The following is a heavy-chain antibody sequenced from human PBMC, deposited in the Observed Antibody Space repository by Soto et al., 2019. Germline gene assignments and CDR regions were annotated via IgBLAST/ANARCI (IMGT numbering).Heavy chain of an antibody. J-gene: IGHJ6*02. CDR1: GATFSSYA. CDR2: IIPIVGTA. Sequence: QVQLVQSGAEVKKPGSSVKVSCKASGATFSSYAISWVRQAPGQGLEWMGGIIPIVGTANYAQKFQGRVTITADESTSTAYMVMSSLRTEDTAVYYCASPHIAAAGTYYYYGMDVWGQGTTVTVSS. V-gene: IGHV1-69*12. D-gene: IGHD6-13*01. CDR3: ASPHIAAAGTYYYYGMDV.